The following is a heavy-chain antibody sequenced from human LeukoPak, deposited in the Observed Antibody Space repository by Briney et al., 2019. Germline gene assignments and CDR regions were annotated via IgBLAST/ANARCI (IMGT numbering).Heavy chain of an antibody. CDR2: IYHSGST. CDR1: GGSISSGGYY. V-gene: IGHV4-30-2*01. Sequence: PSETLSLTCTVSGGSISSGGYYWSWIRQPPGKGLEWIGYIYHSGSTYYNPSLKSRVTISVDRSKNQFSLKLSSVTAADTAVYYCARSSHDFWSPGYYYYYMDVWGKGTTVTVSS. J-gene: IGHJ6*03. CDR3: ARSSHDFWSPGYYYYYMDV. D-gene: IGHD3-3*01.